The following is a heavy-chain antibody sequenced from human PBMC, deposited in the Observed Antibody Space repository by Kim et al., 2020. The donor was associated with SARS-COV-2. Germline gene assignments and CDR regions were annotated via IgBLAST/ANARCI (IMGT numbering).Heavy chain of an antibody. CDR2: IYYSGST. V-gene: IGHV4-39*07. J-gene: IGHJ4*02. CDR1: GGSISSSSYY. Sequence: SETLSLTCTVSGGSISSSSYYWGWIRQPPGKGLEWIGSIYYSGSTYYNPSLKSRVTISVDTSKNQFSLKLSSVTAADTAVYYCARAERGYSYGLPFDYWGQGTLVTVSS. D-gene: IGHD5-18*01. CDR3: ARAERGYSYGLPFDY.